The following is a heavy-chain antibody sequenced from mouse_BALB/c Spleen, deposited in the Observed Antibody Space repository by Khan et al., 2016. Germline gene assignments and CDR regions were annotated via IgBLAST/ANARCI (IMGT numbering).Heavy chain of an antibody. CDR1: GYSITSDYA. CDR3: ARGYGYRGFAY. CDR2: ISYSGST. D-gene: IGHD2-2*01. V-gene: IGHV3-2*02. J-gene: IGHJ3*01. Sequence: EVELVESGPGLVKPSQSLSLTCTVTGYSITSDYAWNWIRQFPGNKLEWMGYISYSGSTSYNPSLKSRISITRATSKNQFFLQLNSVTTEDTATYYCARGYGYRGFAYWGQGTLVTVSA.